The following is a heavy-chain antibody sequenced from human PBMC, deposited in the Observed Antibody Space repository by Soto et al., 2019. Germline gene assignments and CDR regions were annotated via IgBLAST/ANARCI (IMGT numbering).Heavy chain of an antibody. Sequence: ASVKVSCKASGYTFTYRYLHWVRQAPGQALEWMGWINAGNGNTKYSQKFQGRVTITRDTSASTAYMELSSLRSEDTAVYYCASGPANLRLVYWGQGTLVTVSS. V-gene: IGHV1-3*01. J-gene: IGHJ4*02. CDR3: ASGPANLRLVY. CDR1: GYTFTYRY. CDR2: INAGNGNT. D-gene: IGHD3-9*01.